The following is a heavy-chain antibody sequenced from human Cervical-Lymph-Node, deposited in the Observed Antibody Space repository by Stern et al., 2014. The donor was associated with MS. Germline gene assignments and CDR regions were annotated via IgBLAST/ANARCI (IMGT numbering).Heavy chain of an antibody. CDR2: ITWDSVTI. V-gene: IGHV3-9*01. CDR3: AKGSSGSYIRGRLGYLES. CDR1: GFNFDDYA. Sequence: EVQLVESGGGLVQPGGSLRLSCDASGFNFDDYAMHLVRQAPGKGLELVSSITWDSVTIHYADSVKGRFTISRGTAKIFLQMNSLRPDDTAFYYCAKGSSGSYIRGRLGYLESWGQGTLVTVSS. J-gene: IGHJ4*02. D-gene: IGHD1-26*01.